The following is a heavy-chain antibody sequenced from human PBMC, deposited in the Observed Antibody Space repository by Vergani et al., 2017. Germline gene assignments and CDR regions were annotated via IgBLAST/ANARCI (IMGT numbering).Heavy chain of an antibody. CDR3: ARDPPASSGYQGNFDY. D-gene: IGHD3-22*01. CDR1: GFSVSTNY. V-gene: IGHV3-53*01. J-gene: IGHJ4*02. CDR2: IYSGGST. Sequence: EVQLVESGGGLIQPGGSLRLSCAASGFSVSTNYMSGVRQAPGKGLEWVSLIYSGGSTYYADSVKGRFTISRDNSKNTLYLQMNSLGAEDTAVYYCARDPPASSGYQGNFDYWGQGTLVTVSS.